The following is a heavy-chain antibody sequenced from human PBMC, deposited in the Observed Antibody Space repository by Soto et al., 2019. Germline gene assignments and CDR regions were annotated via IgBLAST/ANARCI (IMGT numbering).Heavy chain of an antibody. Sequence: PSETLSLTCAVSGYSISSGYYWGWIRQPPGEVLEWIGSSYHSGSTYYNPSLKSRVTISVDTSKNQFSLKLNSVTAADTAVYYCARDGRVGAIPYYFDYWGQGXLVTVYS. CDR2: SYHSGST. CDR3: ARDGRVGAIPYYFDY. D-gene: IGHD1-26*01. V-gene: IGHV4-38-2*02. CDR1: GYSISSGYY. J-gene: IGHJ4*02.